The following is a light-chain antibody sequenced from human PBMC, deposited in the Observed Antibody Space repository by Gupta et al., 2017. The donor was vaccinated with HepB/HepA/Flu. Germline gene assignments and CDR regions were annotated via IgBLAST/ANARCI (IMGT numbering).Light chain of an antibody. CDR2: DVN. Sequence: QSAMTQPPSVSGSPGKTVTISCTGSSSDVGSYNYLSWYPQRPGEAPKLIIYDVNRRPSGVPDRFSGSKSGNTAALTISGLQPEDEGDYHCSLNTNMPFLFGAGTQVTVL. J-gene: IGLJ1*01. V-gene: IGLV2-11*01. CDR3: SLNTNMPFL. CDR1: SSDVGSYNY.